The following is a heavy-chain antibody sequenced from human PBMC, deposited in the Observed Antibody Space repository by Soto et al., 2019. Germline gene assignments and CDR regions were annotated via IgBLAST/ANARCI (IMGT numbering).Heavy chain of an antibody. J-gene: IGHJ6*02. CDR1: GYTFTSYY. CDR2: INPSGGST. D-gene: IGHD1-26*01. V-gene: IGHV1-46*01. Sequence: GASVKVSCKASGYTFTSYYMHCVRQSPGQGLEWMGIINPSGGSTSYAQKFQGGVTMTRDTSTSTVYMELSSLRSEDTAVYYCARVDADGGSTSYYYYGMDVWGQGTTVTVSS. CDR3: ARVDADGGSTSYYYYGMDV.